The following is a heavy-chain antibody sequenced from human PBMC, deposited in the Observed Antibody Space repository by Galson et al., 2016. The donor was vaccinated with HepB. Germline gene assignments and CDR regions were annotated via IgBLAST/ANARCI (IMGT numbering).Heavy chain of an antibody. CDR3: ARSCTTAECGYLRGMDI. D-gene: IGHD2-8*01. Sequence: SVKVSCKASEFSFSTYAIHWVRQAPGQRLEWMGWINAGSGHTKYSEKFQGRLSFTRDTSASTAYMELSSLRSEDTAVYFCARSCTTAECGYLRGMDIWGPGTTVTV. CDR1: EFSFSTYA. CDR2: INAGSGHT. J-gene: IGHJ6*02. V-gene: IGHV1-3*01.